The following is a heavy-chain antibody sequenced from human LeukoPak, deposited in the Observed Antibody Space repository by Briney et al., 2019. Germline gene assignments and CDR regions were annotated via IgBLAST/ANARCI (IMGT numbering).Heavy chain of an antibody. V-gene: IGHV3-43*02. CDR2: VSGDGDTT. CDR1: GFNFRDSS. CDR3: AKGNNSLSYNFDY. Sequence: GGSLRLSCAASGFNFRDSSMHWVRQVPGQGLEWVSLVSGDGDTTHYADSLKGRFTISRDNNKNSVFLHMNSLRIEDTAFYYCAKGNNSLSYNFDYWGQGALVTVSS. J-gene: IGHJ4*02. D-gene: IGHD2/OR15-2a*01.